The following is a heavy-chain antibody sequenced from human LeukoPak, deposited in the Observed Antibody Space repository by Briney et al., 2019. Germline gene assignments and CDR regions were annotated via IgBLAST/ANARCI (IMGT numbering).Heavy chain of an antibody. CDR3: ARTTEGGYTYGYFYYYYMDV. V-gene: IGHV4-59*01. Sequence: SGTLSLTCTVSGGSINSYYWSWIRQPPGKGLEWIGYIHYSGSTNYNPSLKSRVTISVDTSKNHFSLKLSSVTAADTAVYYCARTTEGGYTYGYFYYYYMDVWGKGTTVTISS. CDR1: GGSINSYY. D-gene: IGHD5-18*01. J-gene: IGHJ6*03. CDR2: IHYSGST.